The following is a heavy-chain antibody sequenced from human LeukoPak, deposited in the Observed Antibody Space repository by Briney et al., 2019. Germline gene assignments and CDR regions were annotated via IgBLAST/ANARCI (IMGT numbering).Heavy chain of an antibody. Sequence: GASVKVSCKVSGYTLTELSMHWVRQAPGKELEWMGGFDPEDGETIHAQKFQGRVTMTEDTSTDTAYMELSSLRSEDTAVYYCATRFSTTAGEFDYWGQGTLVTVSS. J-gene: IGHJ4*02. CDR3: ATRFSTTAGEFDY. CDR1: GYTLTELS. V-gene: IGHV1-24*01. CDR2: FDPEDGET. D-gene: IGHD1-1*01.